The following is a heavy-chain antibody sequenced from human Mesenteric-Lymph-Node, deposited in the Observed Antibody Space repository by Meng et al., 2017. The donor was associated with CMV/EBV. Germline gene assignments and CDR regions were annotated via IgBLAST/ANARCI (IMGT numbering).Heavy chain of an antibody. CDR1: GGSVNSGSYY. V-gene: IGHV4-39*07. CDR2: IYYSGRT. Sequence: SETLSLTCTVSGGSVNSGSYYWGWIRQPPGKGLEWIATIYYSGRTYYNPSLKSRVTISIDTSKNRFSLKLTSMTAADTAVYYCARTPFNSYDSSGYCMDVWGQGTTVTVSS. CDR3: ARTPFNSYDSSGYCMDV. D-gene: IGHD3-22*01. J-gene: IGHJ6*02.